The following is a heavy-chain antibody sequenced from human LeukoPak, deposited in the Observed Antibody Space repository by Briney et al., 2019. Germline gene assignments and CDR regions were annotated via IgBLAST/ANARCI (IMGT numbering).Heavy chain of an antibody. Sequence: ASVKVSCKASGYTFTSYGISWVRQAPGQGLEWMGWISAYNGNTNYAQKLQGRGTMTTDTSTSTAYMELRSLRSDDTAVYYCARVTYYDFWSGYPGGGYYFDYWGQGTLVTVSS. J-gene: IGHJ4*02. CDR2: ISAYNGNT. CDR3: ARVTYYDFWSGYPGGGYYFDY. CDR1: GYTFTSYG. D-gene: IGHD3-3*01. V-gene: IGHV1-18*01.